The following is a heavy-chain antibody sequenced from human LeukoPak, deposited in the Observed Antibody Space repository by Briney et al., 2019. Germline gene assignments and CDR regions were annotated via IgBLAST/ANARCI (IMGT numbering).Heavy chain of an antibody. CDR1: GFTFSSYG. CDR2: IWYDGSNK. Sequence: GGSLRLSCAASGFTFSSYGMHWVRQAPGKGLEWVAVIWYDGSNKYYADSVKGRFTISRDNSKNTLYLQMNSLRAEDTAVYYCANQGIAVAGTSNYFDYWGQGTLVTVSS. V-gene: IGHV3-33*06. D-gene: IGHD6-19*01. J-gene: IGHJ4*02. CDR3: ANQGIAVAGTSNYFDY.